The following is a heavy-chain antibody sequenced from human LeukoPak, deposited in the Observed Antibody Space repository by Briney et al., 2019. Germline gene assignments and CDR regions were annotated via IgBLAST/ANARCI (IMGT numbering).Heavy chain of an antibody. D-gene: IGHD4-17*01. CDR3: ARTGLTYLTTVTTWFHY. CDR1: GFTFSSYG. Sequence: GGSLRLSCAASGFTFSSYGMSWVRQAPGKGLEWVAFISYDASNKHYADSVKGRFTISRDNSKNTLYLQMNSLRAEDTAVYYCARTGLTYLTTVTTWFHYWGQGTLVTVSS. V-gene: IGHV3-30*03. J-gene: IGHJ4*02. CDR2: ISYDASNK.